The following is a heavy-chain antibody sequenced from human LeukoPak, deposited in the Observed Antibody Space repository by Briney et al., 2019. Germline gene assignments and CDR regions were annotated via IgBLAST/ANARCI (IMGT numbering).Heavy chain of an antibody. J-gene: IGHJ3*02. CDR3: ASGGAVVPASILKDSFDI. D-gene: IGHD2-2*02. V-gene: IGHV4-39*01. CDR1: GGSVTTTSYH. CDR2: LYNSGYS. Sequence: SETLSLTCSVSGGSVTTTSYHWAWVRQPPGKGLEWIGNLYNSGYSYYNPSLKSRVTMSVDTSKNQFSLNLTSVTAADTAVYFCASGGAVVPASILKDSFDIWGQGTMVSVSS.